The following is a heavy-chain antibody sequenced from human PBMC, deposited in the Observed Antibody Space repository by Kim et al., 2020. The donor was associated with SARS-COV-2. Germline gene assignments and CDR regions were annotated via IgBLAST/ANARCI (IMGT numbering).Heavy chain of an antibody. Sequence: GGSLRLSCVAYGFTFTTYTMNWVRQAPGKGLEWVSGISGGGGSTYYSDSVKGRFTISRDSYKNTLYLQMNSLRVEDTAVYYCAKELMVTTQTTGGDFFVSWGQGTLVTVSS. D-gene: IGHD4-17*01. J-gene: IGHJ5*02. CDR2: ISGGGGST. CDR1: GFTFTTYT. V-gene: IGHV3-23*01. CDR3: AKELMVTTQTTGGDFFVS.